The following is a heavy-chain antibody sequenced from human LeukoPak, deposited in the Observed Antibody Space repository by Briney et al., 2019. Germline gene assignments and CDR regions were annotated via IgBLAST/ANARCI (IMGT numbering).Heavy chain of an antibody. CDR2: ISSSSSTI. CDR3: ASRSGSYAIDY. V-gene: IGHV3-11*04. D-gene: IGHD1-26*01. Sequence: GGSLRLSCAASGFTFSDYYMSWIRQAPGKGLEWVSYISSSSSTIYYADSVKGRFTTSRDNAKNSLYLQMNSLRAEDTAVYYCASRSGSYAIDYWGQGTLVTVSS. CDR1: GFTFSDYY. J-gene: IGHJ4*02.